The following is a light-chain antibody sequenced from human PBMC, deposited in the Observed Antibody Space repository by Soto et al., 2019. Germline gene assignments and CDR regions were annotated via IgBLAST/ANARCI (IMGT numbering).Light chain of an antibody. CDR1: QSLLHSNGYNS. CDR2: LGS. J-gene: IGKJ1*01. CDR3: MQALQPPWT. Sequence: DIVMTQSPLSLPVTPGEPASISCRSSQSLLHSNGYNSLDWYLQKPGQSPQLLIYLGSNRASGVPERFSGSGSGTDFTLKISRVEAEDVGVYYCMQALQPPWTFGQGTKVEIK. V-gene: IGKV2-28*01.